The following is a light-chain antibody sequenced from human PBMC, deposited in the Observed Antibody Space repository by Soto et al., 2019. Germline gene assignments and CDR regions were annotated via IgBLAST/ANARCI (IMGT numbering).Light chain of an antibody. Sequence: DIQLTQSPSFLSASVGDRVTITCRASQEISSYLAWYQQKPGKAPKLLIYAASTLQSGVPSSFSGSGSGTEFTLTISSLQPEDFATYYCQQLNSYPLTFGGGTKVEIK. J-gene: IGKJ4*01. CDR1: QEISSY. CDR2: AAS. V-gene: IGKV1-9*01. CDR3: QQLNSYPLT.